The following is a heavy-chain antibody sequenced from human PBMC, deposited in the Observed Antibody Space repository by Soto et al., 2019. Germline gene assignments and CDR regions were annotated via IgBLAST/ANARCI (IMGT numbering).Heavy chain of an antibody. Sequence: SETLSLTCAVYGGSFSGYYWSWIRQPPGKGLEWIGEVSHSGSTNFNPSLKSRVTISVDTSKNHFSLNLSSVTAADTAVYYCARGAGVRLPLDYWGQGTMVTVYS. CDR2: VSHSGST. V-gene: IGHV4-34*01. J-gene: IGHJ4*02. D-gene: IGHD3-10*01. CDR1: GGSFSGYY. CDR3: ARGAGVRLPLDY.